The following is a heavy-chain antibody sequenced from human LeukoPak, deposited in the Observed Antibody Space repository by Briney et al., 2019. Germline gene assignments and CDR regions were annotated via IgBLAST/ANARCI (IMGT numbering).Heavy chain of an antibody. J-gene: IGHJ6*03. CDR3: ARDLHSSSWYYYYYYMDV. CDR2: INWNGGST. D-gene: IGHD6-13*01. V-gene: IGHV3-20*04. CDR1: GFTFDDYG. Sequence: VGSLRLSCAASGFTFDDYGMSWVRQAPGKGLGWVSGINWNGGSTGYADSVKGRFTISRDNAKNSLYLQMNSLRAEDTAVYYCARDLHSSSWYYYYYYMDVWGKGTTVTVSS.